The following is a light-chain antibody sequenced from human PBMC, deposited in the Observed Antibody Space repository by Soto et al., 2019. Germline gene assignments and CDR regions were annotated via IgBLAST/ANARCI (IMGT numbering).Light chain of an antibody. CDR2: SNS. J-gene: IGLJ2*01. CDR3: TTWDDSLNGVV. CDR1: SSNIGSNI. V-gene: IGLV1-44*01. Sequence: QSVLTQPPSASGTPGQRVIISCSGGSSNIGSNIVNWYHQLPGTAPKLLIYSNSLRPSGVPDRFSGSTSGTSASLAISGLLSEDEGDYYCTTWDDSLNGVVFGGGTKLTVL.